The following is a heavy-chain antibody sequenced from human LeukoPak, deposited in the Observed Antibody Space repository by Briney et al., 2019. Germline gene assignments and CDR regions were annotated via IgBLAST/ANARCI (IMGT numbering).Heavy chain of an antibody. J-gene: IGHJ4*02. Sequence: PGGSLRLSCAASGFSFSSYEMNWVRQAPGKGLEWVSYISSSGSTKYYADSVKGRFTMSRDNAKNSLYLQMNSLRVEDTAVYYCAKVAKYYYGSETYYFFEHWGQGTPVTASS. CDR1: GFSFSSYE. V-gene: IGHV3-48*03. CDR2: ISSSGSTK. CDR3: AKVAKYYYGSETYYFFEH. D-gene: IGHD3-10*01.